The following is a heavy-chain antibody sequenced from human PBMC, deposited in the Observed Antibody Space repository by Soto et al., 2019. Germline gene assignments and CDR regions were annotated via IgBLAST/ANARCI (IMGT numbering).Heavy chain of an antibody. CDR1: GFTFIKAY. J-gene: IGHJ6*02. Sequence: GGSLRLSCAASGFTFIKAYMNWVRQDPGKGLEWIGRIRSKANSYATAYAASVKGRFTISRDDSKNTAYLQMNSLKAEDTAVYYCTTDHGITMVRGVIFYYGMDVWCQGTTVTVSS. V-gene: IGHV3-73*01. CDR3: TTDHGITMVRGVIFYYGMDV. CDR2: IRSKANSYAT. D-gene: IGHD3-10*01.